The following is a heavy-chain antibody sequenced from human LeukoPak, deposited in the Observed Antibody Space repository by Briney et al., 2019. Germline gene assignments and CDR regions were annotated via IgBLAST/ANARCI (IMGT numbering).Heavy chain of an antibody. CDR3: ARLSQTPDYYTLGGYYYLGY. CDR1: RYTFTSYD. J-gene: IGHJ4*02. V-gene: IGHV1-8*01. D-gene: IGHD3-10*01. Sequence: ASVKVSCKASRYTFTSYDINWVRAAAGHGLEWMGWMNPNTGCTGYAQKFQGRITMTRDTSINTAYMELTNLRSEDTAIYYCARLSQTPDYYTLGGYYYLGYWGQGTPVTVSS. CDR2: MNPNTGCT.